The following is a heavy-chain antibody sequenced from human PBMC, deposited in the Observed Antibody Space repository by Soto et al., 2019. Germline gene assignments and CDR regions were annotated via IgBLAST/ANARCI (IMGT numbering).Heavy chain of an antibody. CDR3: ARRGYGGNEGYFDH. Sequence: EVQLVQSGAEVKKSGESLKISCKCSGYSLTTYWIGWVRQMPGKGLEWMGIIFPGDSDIRYSPSFQGQVTMSADKSISTAYLQWSSLKASDTAMYYCARRGYGGNEGYFDHWGQGTLVTVSS. D-gene: IGHD2-15*01. J-gene: IGHJ4*02. CDR2: IFPGDSDI. CDR1: GYSLTTYW. V-gene: IGHV5-51*03.